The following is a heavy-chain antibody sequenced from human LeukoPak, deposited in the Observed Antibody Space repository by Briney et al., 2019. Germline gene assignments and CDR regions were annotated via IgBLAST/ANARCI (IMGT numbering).Heavy chain of an antibody. CDR2: IYTSGST. CDR3: ARDPRYCSSTSCYSDAFDI. J-gene: IGHJ3*02. CDR1: GGSISSGSYY. V-gene: IGHV4-61*02. D-gene: IGHD2-2*01. Sequence: SQTLSLTCTVSGGSISSGSYYWSWIRQPAGKGLEWIGRIYTSGSTNYNPSLKSRVTISVDTSKNQFSLKLSSVTAADTAVYYCARDPRYCSSTSCYSDAFDIWGQGTMVTVSS.